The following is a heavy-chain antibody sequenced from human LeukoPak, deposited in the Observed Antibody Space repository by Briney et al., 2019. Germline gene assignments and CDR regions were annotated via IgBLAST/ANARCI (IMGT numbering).Heavy chain of an antibody. CDR2: ISSSSNSM. V-gene: IGHV3-48*01. Sequence: PGGSLRLSCAASEFTFSSYNMNWVRQAPGKGLEWVSYISSSSNSMYYADSVKGRFTISRDNAKISLYLQMNSLRAEDTAVYYCASVTVAAAGTFYYYYMDVWGKGTTVTVSS. CDR1: EFTFSSYN. D-gene: IGHD6-25*01. CDR3: ASVTVAAAGTFYYYYMDV. J-gene: IGHJ6*03.